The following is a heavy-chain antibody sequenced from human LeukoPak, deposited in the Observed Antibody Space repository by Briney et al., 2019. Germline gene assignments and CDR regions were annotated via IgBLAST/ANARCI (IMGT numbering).Heavy chain of an antibody. D-gene: IGHD1/OR15-1a*01. J-gene: IGHJ4*02. CDR1: GFTFSSYW. V-gene: IGHV3-74*01. CDR3: ARDHRNNNFDF. Sequence: PGGSLRLSCAASGFTFSSYWMHWVRQTPGKGLVWVSRIKSDGSSTDYADSVKGRFTISRDNAKSTLYLQMNSLRAEDSAVYHCARDHRNNNFDFWGQGTLVTVSS. CDR2: IKSDGSST.